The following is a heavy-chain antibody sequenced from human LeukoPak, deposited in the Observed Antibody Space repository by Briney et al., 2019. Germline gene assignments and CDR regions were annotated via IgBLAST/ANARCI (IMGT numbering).Heavy chain of an antibody. V-gene: IGHV3-7*01. CDR1: GFIFNNYW. CDR2: IRQEGTKK. Sequence: PGGSLRLSCAASGFIFNNYWMSWLRQAPGKGLEWVANIRQEGTKKNYVDSVEGRFTISRDNAQNSVYLQMSSLRAEDTAVYYCATDTGHGYFESWGQGTLVTVFS. D-gene: IGHD4-17*01. CDR3: ATDTGHGYFES. J-gene: IGHJ4*02.